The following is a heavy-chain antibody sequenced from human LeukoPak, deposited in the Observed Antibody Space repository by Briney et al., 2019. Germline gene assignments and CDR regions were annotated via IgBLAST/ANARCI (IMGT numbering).Heavy chain of an antibody. CDR1: GGTFSSYA. J-gene: IGHJ5*02. V-gene: IGHV1-69*04. Sequence: SVKVSCKASGGTFSSYAISWVRQAPGQGLEWMGRIIPILGIANYVQKFQGRVTITADKSTSTAYMELSSLRSDDTAVYYCARGGGYCSSASCYTGIIRGWFDPWGQGTLVTVSS. CDR2: IIPILGIA. CDR3: ARGGGYCSSASCYTGIIRGWFDP. D-gene: IGHD2-2*02.